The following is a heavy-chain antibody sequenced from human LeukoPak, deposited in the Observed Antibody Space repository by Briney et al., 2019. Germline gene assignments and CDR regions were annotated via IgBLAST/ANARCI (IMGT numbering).Heavy chain of an antibody. Sequence: PSETLSLTCTVSGGSISSYYWSWIRQPPGKGLEWIGYIYYSGSTNYNPSLKSRVTISVDTSKNQFSLKLSSVTAADTAVYYCARATRYCSGGSCYFDYWGQGTLVTVSS. D-gene: IGHD2-15*01. CDR2: IYYSGST. CDR1: GGSISSYY. J-gene: IGHJ4*02. V-gene: IGHV4-59*08. CDR3: ARATRYCSGGSCYFDY.